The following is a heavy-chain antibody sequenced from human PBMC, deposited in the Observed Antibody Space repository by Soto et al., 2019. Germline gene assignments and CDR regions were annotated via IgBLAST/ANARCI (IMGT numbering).Heavy chain of an antibody. V-gene: IGHV4-34*01. CDR1: GGSFSGYS. CDR3: ARDKITGLCDY. D-gene: IGHD2-8*02. CDR2: INHTGST. J-gene: IGHJ4*02. Sequence: QVQLQQWGAGLLKPSETLSLTCAVYGGSFSGYSWTWIRQPPGTGLEWIGEINHTGSTNYNPSLKSRVTISVDTSKTQFSLKLTSVTAADTAVYYCARDKITGLCDYWGQGTLVTVSS.